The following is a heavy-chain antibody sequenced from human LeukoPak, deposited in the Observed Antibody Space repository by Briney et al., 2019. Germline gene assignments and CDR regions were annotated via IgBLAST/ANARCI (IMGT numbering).Heavy chain of an antibody. D-gene: IGHD3/OR15-3a*01. J-gene: IGHJ4*02. Sequence: GGSLRLSCVASRFTFSNFAMQWVRQAPGRGLEWVAVISSDGGTKFYADSVKGRFTISRDNSKNTVYLQMSSLRAEDTAVYYCAKDGGTGLGTFDYWGQGTLVTVSS. CDR2: ISSDGGTK. CDR1: RFTFSNFA. V-gene: IGHV3-30*18. CDR3: AKDGGTGLGTFDY.